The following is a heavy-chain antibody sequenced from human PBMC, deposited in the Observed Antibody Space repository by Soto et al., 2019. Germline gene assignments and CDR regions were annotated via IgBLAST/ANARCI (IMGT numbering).Heavy chain of an antibody. J-gene: IGHJ4*02. CDR2: ISYDGTNK. Sequence: GGSLRLSCAGSGFTFSHYAMHWVRQTPGKGLEWVAVISYDGTNKNYADSVKGRFTISRDNSNNTLYLQMNSLRGEDKAVYFCARGRAWNDNSPGGFDYWGQGTPVTVSS. CDR1: GFTFSHYA. V-gene: IGHV3-30*04. D-gene: IGHD1-1*01. CDR3: ARGRAWNDNSPGGFDY.